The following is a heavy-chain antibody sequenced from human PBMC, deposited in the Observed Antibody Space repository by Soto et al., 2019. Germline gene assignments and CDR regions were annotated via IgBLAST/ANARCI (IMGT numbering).Heavy chain of an antibody. D-gene: IGHD3-10*01. J-gene: IGHJ6*02. Sequence: NPSETLSLTCTVSGGSISSGGYYWSWIRQHPGKGLEWIGYIYYSGSTYYNPSLKSRVTISVDTSKNQFSLKPSSVTAADTAVYYCARDSRFRLDGMDVWGQGTTVTVSS. CDR2: IYYSGST. CDR3: ARDSRFRLDGMDV. V-gene: IGHV4-31*03. CDR1: GGSISSGGYY.